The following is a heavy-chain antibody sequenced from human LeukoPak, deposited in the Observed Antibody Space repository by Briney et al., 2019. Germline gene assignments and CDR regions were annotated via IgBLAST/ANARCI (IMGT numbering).Heavy chain of an antibody. Sequence: GGSLRLSCAASGFTFSSYSMNWVRQAPGKGLEWVSSISSSSSYIYYADSVKGRFTISRDNSKNTVYLQMNSLRAEDTAVYYCARALKYASESVNEDYEYFQHWGQGTLVTVSS. CDR3: ARALKYASESVNEDYEYFQH. D-gene: IGHD2-2*01. CDR2: ISSSSSYI. V-gene: IGHV3-21*01. J-gene: IGHJ1*01. CDR1: GFTFSSYS.